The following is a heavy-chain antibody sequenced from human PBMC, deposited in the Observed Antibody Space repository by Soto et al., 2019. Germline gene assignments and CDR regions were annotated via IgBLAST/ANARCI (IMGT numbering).Heavy chain of an antibody. V-gene: IGHV3-30-3*01. CDR3: ARDRGYSSSGLYYFDY. CDR1: GFTFSSYA. Sequence: GGSLRLSCAASGFTFSSYAMHWVRQAPGKGLEWVAVISYDGSNKYYADSVKGRFTISRDNSKNTLYLQMNSLRAEDTAVYYCARDRGYSSSGLYYFDYWGQGTMVTVSS. CDR2: ISYDGSNK. D-gene: IGHD6-6*01. J-gene: IGHJ4*03.